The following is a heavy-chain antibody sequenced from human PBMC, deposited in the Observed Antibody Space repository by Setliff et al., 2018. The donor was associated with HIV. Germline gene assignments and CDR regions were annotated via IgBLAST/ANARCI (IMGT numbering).Heavy chain of an antibody. CDR3: ARMGEYSSSGGAFDI. CDR1: GYTFTSYW. D-gene: IGHD6-6*01. CDR2: IYPGDSDT. V-gene: IGHV5-51*01. J-gene: IGHJ3*02. Sequence: RGESLKISCKGSGYTFTSYWIGWVRQMPGKGLEWMGIIYPGDSDTRYSPSFQGRVTISADKSISTAYLQWSSLKASDTATYYCARMGEYSSSGGAFDIWGQGTMVTVSS.